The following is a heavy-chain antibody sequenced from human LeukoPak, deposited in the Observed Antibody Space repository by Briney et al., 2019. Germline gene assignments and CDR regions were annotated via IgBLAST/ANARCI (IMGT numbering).Heavy chain of an antibody. J-gene: IGHJ4*02. D-gene: IGHD3-16*01. V-gene: IGHV3-53*01. CDR1: GFAVSGTH. Sequence: PGGSLRLSCAASGFAVSGTHMSWVRQAPGKGLEWVSAMYTGGTTYYADSVMGRFTVSRDNSRNTLFLHMNSLRVDDTAVYYCAKDEATSGGGLASWGQGTWSPSPQ. CDR2: MYTGGTT. CDR3: AKDEATSGGGLAS.